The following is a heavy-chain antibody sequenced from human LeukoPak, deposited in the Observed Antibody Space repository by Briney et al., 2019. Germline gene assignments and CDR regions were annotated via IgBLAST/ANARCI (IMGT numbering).Heavy chain of an antibody. J-gene: IGHJ4*02. Sequence: PGGSLRLSCAASGFTFSSYWMSWVRQAPGKGLEWVANIKQDGSEKYYVDSVKGRFTISRDNAKNSRYLQMNSLRAEDTAVYYCARDPLWFGGWYFDYWGQGTLVTVSS. CDR2: IKQDGSEK. V-gene: IGHV3-7*03. CDR1: GFTFSSYW. D-gene: IGHD3-10*01. CDR3: ARDPLWFGGWYFDY.